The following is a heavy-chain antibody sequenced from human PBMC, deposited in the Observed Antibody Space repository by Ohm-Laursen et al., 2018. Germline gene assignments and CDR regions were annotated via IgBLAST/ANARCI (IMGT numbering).Heavy chain of an antibody. CDR3: ARPRGGSSGFTLKYYFDY. D-gene: IGHD6-19*01. CDR2: INPSGVAT. J-gene: IGHJ4*02. Sequence: SVKVSCKASGYTFTSYYIHWVRQAPGQGLEWMGLINPSGVATTYAQEFQGRVTMTTDTSTSTVYMELNSLRAEDTAVYYCARPRGGSSGFTLKYYFDYWGQGTLVTVSS. CDR1: GYTFTSYY. V-gene: IGHV1-46*01.